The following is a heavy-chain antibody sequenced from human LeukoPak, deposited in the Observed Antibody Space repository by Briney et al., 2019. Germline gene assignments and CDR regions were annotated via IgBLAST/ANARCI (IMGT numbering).Heavy chain of an antibody. CDR1: GYTFTGYY. CDR3: ARGSVTTDAFDI. CDR2: INPLSGGA. D-gene: IGHD4-17*01. V-gene: IGHV1-2*02. J-gene: IGHJ3*02. Sequence: ASVKVSCKASGYTFTGYYMHWVRQAPGQGLEWMGWINPLSGGANYAERFQGRVTLTWDTSISTAYMELSRLKYDDMALYYCARGSVTTDAFDIWGQGTMVIASS.